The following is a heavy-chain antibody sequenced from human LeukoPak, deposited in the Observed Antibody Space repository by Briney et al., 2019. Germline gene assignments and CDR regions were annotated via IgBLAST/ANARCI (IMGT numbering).Heavy chain of an antibody. J-gene: IGHJ4*02. V-gene: IGHV3-7*01. CDR3: ARVGAWDLQRVFEY. CDR1: GFRFGDYW. CDR2: IKQDGAEK. D-gene: IGHD1-26*01. Sequence: GGPLRLSCAASGFRFGDYWMPWARHIPGKGLEWVANIKQDGAEKHYAESVEGRFIISRDNAKNSLYLEMDSLKVEDTAVYYCARVGAWDLQRVFEYWGQGTLVTVSS.